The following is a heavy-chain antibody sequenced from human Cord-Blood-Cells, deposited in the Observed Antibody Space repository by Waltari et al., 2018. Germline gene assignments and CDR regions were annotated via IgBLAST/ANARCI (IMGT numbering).Heavy chain of an antibody. CDR1: GYAISRGYS. Sequence: QVQLQESGPGLVKPSETLSLPCTVSGYAISRGYSWGWTRQPPGKGLEWIGSIYHSGSTYYNPSLKSRVTISVDTSKNQFSLKLSSVTAADTAVYYCARSQELRYYFDYWGQGTLVTVSS. J-gene: IGHJ4*02. D-gene: IGHD1-26*01. CDR2: IYHSGST. V-gene: IGHV4-38-2*02. CDR3: ARSQELRYYFDY.